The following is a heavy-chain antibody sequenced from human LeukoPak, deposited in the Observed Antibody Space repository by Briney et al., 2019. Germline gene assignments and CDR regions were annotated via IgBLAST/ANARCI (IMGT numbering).Heavy chain of an antibody. CDR2: IKQDGSEK. Sequence: LPGGSLRLSCAASGFAFSSHWMSWVRQAPGKGLEWVANIKQDGSEKYYVDSVKGRFTISRDNAKNSLYLQMNSLRAEDTAVYYCARDLEDIVATITPLDYWGQGTLVTVSS. CDR1: GFAFSSHW. J-gene: IGHJ4*02. CDR3: ARDLEDIVATITPLDY. D-gene: IGHD5-12*01. V-gene: IGHV3-7*01.